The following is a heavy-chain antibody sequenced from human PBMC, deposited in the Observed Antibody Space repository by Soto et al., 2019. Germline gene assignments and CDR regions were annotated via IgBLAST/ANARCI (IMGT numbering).Heavy chain of an antibody. D-gene: IGHD2-15*01. CDR2: INHSGRT. Sequence: QVQLQQWGAGLLKPSETLSLTCAVYGGSLSSYYWTWIRQPPGKGLEWIGEINHSGRTYYNPSLRSGVTISVDTSKNQFSLRLSSVTAADTAVYYCARGVGGQHEGGYYYYGMDVWGQGTTVTVSS. V-gene: IGHV4-34*02. CDR3: ARGVGGQHEGGYYYYGMDV. CDR1: GGSLSSYY. J-gene: IGHJ6*02.